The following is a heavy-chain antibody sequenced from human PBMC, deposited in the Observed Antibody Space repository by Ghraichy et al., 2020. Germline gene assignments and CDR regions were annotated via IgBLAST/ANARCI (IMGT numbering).Heavy chain of an antibody. CDR3: ARGLADGIDF. J-gene: IGHJ4*02. CDR1: GDSITGYY. D-gene: IGHD3-9*01. CDR2: IYTSGNT. V-gene: IGHV4-4*07. Sequence: SETLSLTCTVAGDSITGYYWSWIRQSAEKGLEWIGRIYTSGNTRYNPSLKSLVIMSIDTSKKQFSLKLRSVTAADTAVYYCARGLADGIDFWGQGTLVTVSS.